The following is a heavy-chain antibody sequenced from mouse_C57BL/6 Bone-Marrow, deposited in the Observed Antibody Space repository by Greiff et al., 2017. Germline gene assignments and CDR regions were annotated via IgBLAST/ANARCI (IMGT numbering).Heavy chain of an antibody. Sequence: EVKLMESGPELVKPGASVKISCKASGYSFTDYNMNWVKQSNGKSLEWIGVINPNYGTTSYNQKFKGKATLTVDQSSSTAYMQLNSLTSEDSAVYYCARAGDYDGYFWYFDVWGTGTTVTVSS. CDR2: INPNYGTT. D-gene: IGHD2-3*01. CDR3: ARAGDYDGYFWYFDV. CDR1: GYSFTDYN. J-gene: IGHJ1*03. V-gene: IGHV1-39*01.